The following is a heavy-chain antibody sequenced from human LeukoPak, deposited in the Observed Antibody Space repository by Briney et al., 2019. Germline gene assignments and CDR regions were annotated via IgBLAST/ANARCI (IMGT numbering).Heavy chain of an antibody. CDR1: GGSFSGYY. V-gene: IGHV4-34*01. Sequence: PSETLSLTCAVYGGSFSGYYWSWIRQPPGKGLEWIGEINHSGSTNYNPSLKSRVTISVDTSKNQFSLKLSSVTAADTAVYYCARALDIRLIFDYWGQGTLVTVSS. D-gene: IGHD5-12*01. CDR2: INHSGST. CDR3: ARALDIRLIFDY. J-gene: IGHJ4*02.